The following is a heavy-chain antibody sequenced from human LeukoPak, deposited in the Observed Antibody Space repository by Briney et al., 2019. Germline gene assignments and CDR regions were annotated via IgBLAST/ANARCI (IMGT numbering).Heavy chain of an antibody. V-gene: IGHV3-48*04. D-gene: IGHD3-3*01. CDR1: GFTFSSHG. CDR2: ISSSGSTI. J-gene: IGHJ5*02. CDR3: ASSPGILEWNFDP. Sequence: PGGSLRLSCAASGFTFSSHGVNWVRQAPGKGLEWLSYISSSGSTIFDADSVKGRFTISRDNAKNSLYLQMNSLRAEDTAAYYCASSPGILEWNFDPWGQGTLVTVSS.